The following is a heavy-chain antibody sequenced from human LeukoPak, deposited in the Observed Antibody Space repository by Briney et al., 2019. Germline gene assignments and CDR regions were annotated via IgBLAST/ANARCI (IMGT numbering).Heavy chain of an antibody. CDR2: IIPIFGTA. Sequence: SVKVSCKASGGTFSSYAISWVRQAPGQGLEWMGGIIPIFGTANYAQKFQGRVTITADESTSTAYMELSSLRSEDTAVYYCARGQDIVVVPAPNRVNYYYGMDVWGKGTTVTVSS. CDR3: ARGQDIVVVPAPNRVNYYYGMDV. V-gene: IGHV1-69*13. J-gene: IGHJ6*04. D-gene: IGHD2-2*01. CDR1: GGTFSSYA.